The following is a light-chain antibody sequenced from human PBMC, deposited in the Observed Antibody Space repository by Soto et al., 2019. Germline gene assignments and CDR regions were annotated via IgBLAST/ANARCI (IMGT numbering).Light chain of an antibody. V-gene: IGLV2-23*03. Sequence: QSALTQPASVSGSPGQLITISCTGTSSDVGSYNLVSWYQQHPGKAPKLMIYEGSKRPSGVSNRFSGSKSGNTASLTISGLQAEDEADYYCCSYAGSSTFVVFGGGTKVTVL. J-gene: IGLJ2*01. CDR1: SSDVGSYNL. CDR3: CSYAGSSTFVV. CDR2: EGS.